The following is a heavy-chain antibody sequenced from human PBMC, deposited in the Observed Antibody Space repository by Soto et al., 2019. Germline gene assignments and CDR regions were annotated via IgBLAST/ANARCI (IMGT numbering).Heavy chain of an antibody. D-gene: IGHD2-15*01. CDR2: IYYSGST. V-gene: IGHV4-39*01. CDR1: GGSISSSSYY. Sequence: PSETLSLTCTVSGGSISSSSYYWGWIRQPPGKGLEWIGSIYYSGSTYYNPSLKSRVTISVDTSKNQFSLKLSSVTAADTAVYYCARLSADCSGGSCYPDYYYYYYMDVWGKGTTVTVSS. J-gene: IGHJ6*03. CDR3: ARLSADCSGGSCYPDYYYYYYMDV.